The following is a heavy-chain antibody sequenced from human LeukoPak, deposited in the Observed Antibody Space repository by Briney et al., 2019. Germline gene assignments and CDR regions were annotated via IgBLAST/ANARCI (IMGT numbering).Heavy chain of an antibody. D-gene: IGHD2-15*01. CDR2: IGTAGDT. CDR3: ARAPSCSGGSCYSSYYYGMDV. CDR1: GFTFSSYD. J-gene: IGHJ6*02. Sequence: GGSLRLSCAASGFTFSSYDMHWVRQATGKGLEWVSAIGTAGDTYYPGSVKGRFTISRENAKNSSYLQMNSLRAGDTAVYYCARAPSCSGGSCYSSYYYGMDVWGQGTTVTVSS. V-gene: IGHV3-13*04.